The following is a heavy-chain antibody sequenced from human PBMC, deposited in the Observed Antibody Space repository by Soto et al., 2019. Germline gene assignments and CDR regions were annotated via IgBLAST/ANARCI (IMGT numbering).Heavy chain of an antibody. CDR2: IYYSGST. CDR3: ARDSGSYHNWFDP. CDR1: GDSLSTYY. J-gene: IGHJ5*02. Sequence: PSETLSLTCTVSGDSLSTYYWSWIRQSPGKGLEWIGYIYYSGSTDHNPSLKSRVTISVDTSKNQFSLKLSSVTAADTAVYYCARDSGSYHNWFDPWGQGTLVTVSS. D-gene: IGHD1-26*01. V-gene: IGHV4-59*01.